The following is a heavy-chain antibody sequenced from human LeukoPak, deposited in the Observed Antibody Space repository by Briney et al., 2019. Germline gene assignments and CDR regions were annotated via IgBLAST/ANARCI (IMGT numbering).Heavy chain of an antibody. CDR1: GFTFSSYG. V-gene: IGHV3-30*18. Sequence: GGSLRLSCAASGFTFSSYGMHWVRQAPGKGLEWVAVISYDGSNKYYVDSVKGRFTISRDNSKNTLYLQMNSLRAEDTAVYYCAKDPDTAMELEPYFDYWGQGTLVTVSS. J-gene: IGHJ4*02. CDR2: ISYDGSNK. D-gene: IGHD5-18*01. CDR3: AKDPDTAMELEPYFDY.